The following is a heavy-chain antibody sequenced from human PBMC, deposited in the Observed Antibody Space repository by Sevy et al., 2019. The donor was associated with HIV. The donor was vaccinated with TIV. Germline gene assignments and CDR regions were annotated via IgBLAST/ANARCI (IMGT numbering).Heavy chain of an antibody. J-gene: IGHJ6*02. V-gene: IGHV3-23*01. Sequence: GGSLRLSCAASGFTFSSYAMSWVRQAPGKGLEWVSAISGSGGSTYYADSVKGRFTISRDNSKNTLYLQMNRLRAEDTAVYYCAKSIAAAGPYYYYGMDVWGQGTTVTVSS. CDR1: GFTFSSYA. CDR3: AKSIAAAGPYYYYGMDV. D-gene: IGHD6-13*01. CDR2: ISGSGGST.